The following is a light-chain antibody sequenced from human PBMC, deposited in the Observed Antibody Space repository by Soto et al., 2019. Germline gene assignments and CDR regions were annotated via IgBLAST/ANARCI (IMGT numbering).Light chain of an antibody. V-gene: IGKV3-20*01. Sequence: DIVLKQSPGTLSLSPGERATLSCRASQSVSKNYLAWYQQKPGQAPRLLIYGASNRATGIPDRFSGSGSGTDFTLTISRMAPEDFAVDYCQQYGSSGTFGQGTKVDIK. CDR1: QSVSKNY. J-gene: IGKJ1*01. CDR2: GAS. CDR3: QQYGSSGT.